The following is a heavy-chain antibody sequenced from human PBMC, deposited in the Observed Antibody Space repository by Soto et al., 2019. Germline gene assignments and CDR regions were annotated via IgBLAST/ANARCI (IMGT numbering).Heavy chain of an antibody. CDR1: GFTFSRYA. Sequence: QVQLVESGGGVVQPGTSLRLSCATSGFTFSRYAMHWVRQAPGKGLEWVAILWSDGSNVHYGDSVKGRFTISRDNSKNTLYLQMNDLRVEDMAVYSCARELINYGDSGGFDQWGQGTLVTVSS. J-gene: IGHJ4*02. CDR2: LWSDGSNV. D-gene: IGHD4-17*01. CDR3: ARELINYGDSGGFDQ. V-gene: IGHV3-33*01.